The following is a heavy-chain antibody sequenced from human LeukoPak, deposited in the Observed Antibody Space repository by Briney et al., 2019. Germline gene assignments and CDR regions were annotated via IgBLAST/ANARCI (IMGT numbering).Heavy chain of an antibody. V-gene: IGHV1-69*13. CDR3: AREPRGDYGDYVPHPYYGMDV. CDR1: GGTFSSYA. D-gene: IGHD4-17*01. CDR2: IIPIFGTA. Sequence: SVKVSCKASGGTFSSYAISWVRQAPGQGLEWMGGIIPIFGTANYAQKFQGRVMITADESTSTAYMELSSLRSEDTAVYYCAREPRGDYGDYVPHPYYGMDVWGQGTTVTVSS. J-gene: IGHJ6*02.